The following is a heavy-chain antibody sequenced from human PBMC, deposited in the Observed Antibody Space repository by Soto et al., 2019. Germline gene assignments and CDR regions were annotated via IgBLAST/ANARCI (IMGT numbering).Heavy chain of an antibody. CDR1: GGSSSSGDYY. CDR3: ARDLRMSSGDAFDI. Sequence: PSETRCLTCTVSGGSSSSGDYYYSWIPQHPGKGPEWIGYIYYSGSTYYNPSLKSRVTISVDTSKNQFSLKLSSVTAADTAVYYCARDLRMSSGDAFDIWGQGTMVT. CDR2: IYYSGST. J-gene: IGHJ3*02. V-gene: IGHV4-31*03. D-gene: IGHD3-22*01.